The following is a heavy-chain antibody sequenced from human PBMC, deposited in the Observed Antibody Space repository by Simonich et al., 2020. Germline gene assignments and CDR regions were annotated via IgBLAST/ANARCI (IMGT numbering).Heavy chain of an antibody. CDR3: ARQLNDFDI. Sequence: EVQLVQSGAEVTKPGDSLKISCQCSGYSFTSYWIGWVRQMPGKGLEWMWIRYPGDSDTKYGPSFQCQFTNSADKSISTAYLQWSSLKASDTAMYYCARQLNDFDIWGQGTMVTVSS. V-gene: IGHV5-51*01. J-gene: IGHJ3*02. D-gene: IGHD1-1*01. CDR2: RYPGDSDT. CDR1: GYSFTSYW.